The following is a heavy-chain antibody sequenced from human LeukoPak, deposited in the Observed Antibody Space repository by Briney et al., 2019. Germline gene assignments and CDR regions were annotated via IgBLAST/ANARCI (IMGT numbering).Heavy chain of an antibody. J-gene: IGHJ4*02. CDR3: ARANDFWSGYSETYYFDY. V-gene: IGHV4-59*01. Sequence: SETLSLTCSVSGGSISSYYWSWIRQPPGKGLEWIGYIYHTGSTNYNPSLKSRVTISVDTSKNQFSLKLSSVTAADTAVYYCARANDFWSGYSETYYFDYWGQGTLVTVSS. D-gene: IGHD3-3*01. CDR2: IYHTGST. CDR1: GGSISSYY.